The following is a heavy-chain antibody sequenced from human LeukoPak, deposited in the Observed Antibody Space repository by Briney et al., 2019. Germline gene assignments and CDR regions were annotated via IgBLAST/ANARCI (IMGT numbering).Heavy chain of an antibody. CDR1: GGSISSSSYY. J-gene: IGHJ4*02. CDR3: ADIAAAGSDY. D-gene: IGHD6-13*01. V-gene: IGHV4-39*01. Sequence: PSETLSLTCTVSGGSISSSSYYWGWIRQPPGKGLEWIGSIYYSGSTYYNPSLKSRVTISVDTSKNQFSLKLSSVTAADTAVYYCADIAAAGSDYWGQGTLVTVSS. CDR2: IYYSGST.